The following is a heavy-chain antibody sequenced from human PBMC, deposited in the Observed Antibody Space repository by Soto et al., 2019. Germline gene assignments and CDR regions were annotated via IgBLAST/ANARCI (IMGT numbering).Heavy chain of an antibody. CDR3: TGHARDDNNLPY. J-gene: IGHJ4*01. D-gene: IGHD1-1*01. CDR1: GLSVSGSA. Sequence: QPGGSLRLACVAAGLSVSGSAIDWVRQASGKGLEWVAHIRTKPNNYATTYAAAVKGRFTISRDDSKNMAFLQMNSLKIEDTAVYYCTGHARDDNNLPYWGQGTLVTVSS. V-gene: IGHV3-73*01. CDR2: IRTKPNNYAT.